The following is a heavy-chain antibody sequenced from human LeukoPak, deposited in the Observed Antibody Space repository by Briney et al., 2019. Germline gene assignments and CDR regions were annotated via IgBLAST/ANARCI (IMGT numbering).Heavy chain of an antibody. J-gene: IGHJ4*02. D-gene: IGHD6-13*01. CDR3: ARERGDSSRFDY. CDR1: GYSISSGYY. Sequence: SETLSLTCAVSGYSISSGYYWGWIRQPPGKGLEWIGSIYHSGSTYYIPSLKSRVTISVDTSKNQFSLKLSSVTAADTAVYYCARERGDSSRFDYWGQGTLVTVSS. V-gene: IGHV4-38-2*02. CDR2: IYHSGST.